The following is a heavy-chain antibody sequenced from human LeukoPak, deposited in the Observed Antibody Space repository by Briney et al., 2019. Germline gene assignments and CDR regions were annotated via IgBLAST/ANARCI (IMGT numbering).Heavy chain of an antibody. CDR1: GFTFSSYA. Sequence: GGSLRLSCAASGFTFSSYAMHWVRQAPGKGLEWVAVISYDGSNKYYADSVKGRFTISRDNSKNTLYLQMNSLRAEDTAVYYCARDSRMIVVARGAFDIWGQGTMVTVSS. D-gene: IGHD3-22*01. CDR3: ARDSRMIVVARGAFDI. V-gene: IGHV3-30*04. CDR2: ISYDGSNK. J-gene: IGHJ3*02.